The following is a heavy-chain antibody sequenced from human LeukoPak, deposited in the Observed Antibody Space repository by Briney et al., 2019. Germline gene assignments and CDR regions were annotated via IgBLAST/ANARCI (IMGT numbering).Heavy chain of an antibody. CDR3: ASGRHDFLH. Sequence: GGSLRLSCAASEFVFSTFWMTWVRQAPGKGLEWVANINLDGTEEHYVDSFLKGRFTISRDNAKNSLYLQMNDLRVEDTAVYYCASGRHDFLHWGQGTLVTVSS. V-gene: IGHV3-7*01. CDR1: EFVFSTFW. CDR2: INLDGTEE. J-gene: IGHJ4*02. D-gene: IGHD3/OR15-3a*01.